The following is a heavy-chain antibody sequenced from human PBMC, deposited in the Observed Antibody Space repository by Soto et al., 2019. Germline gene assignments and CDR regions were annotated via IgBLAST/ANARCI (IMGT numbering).Heavy chain of an antibody. Sequence: QVQLVESGGGVVQPGRSLRLSCAASGFTFSSYGMHWVRQAPGKGLEWVAVISYDGSNKYYADSVKGRFTISRDNSKNTLYLQMNSLRAEDTAVYYCAKDRGYSYGYTDYWGQGTLVTVSS. J-gene: IGHJ4*02. D-gene: IGHD5-18*01. CDR1: GFTFSSYG. CDR3: AKDRGYSYGYTDY. V-gene: IGHV3-30*18. CDR2: ISYDGSNK.